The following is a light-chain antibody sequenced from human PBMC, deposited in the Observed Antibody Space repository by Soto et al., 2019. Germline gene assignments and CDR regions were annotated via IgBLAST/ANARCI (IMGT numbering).Light chain of an antibody. CDR2: RNN. V-gene: IGLV1-47*01. CDR1: SSNIGSNY. Sequence: QSVLTQPPXASGTPGXXXTISCSGSSSNIGSNYVYWYQQLPGTAPNLLIYRNNQRPSGVPDRFSGSKSGTSASLAISGLRSEDEADYYCAAWDDSLSDHVVFGGGTKLTVL. J-gene: IGLJ2*01. CDR3: AAWDDSLSDHVV.